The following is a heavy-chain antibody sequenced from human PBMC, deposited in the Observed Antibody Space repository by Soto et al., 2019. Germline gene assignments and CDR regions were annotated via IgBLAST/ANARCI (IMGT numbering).Heavy chain of an antibody. CDR3: VKDQEYSSGWYYFQQ. D-gene: IGHD6-19*01. V-gene: IGHV3-64D*06. CDR1: GFSFRSYA. Sequence: GGSLRLSCSASGFSFRSYAMHWVRQAPGKGLEYVSGISSTGDSTNYGDSVKGRFTISRDNSKNTLYLQVSGLRVEDTAVYYCVKDQEYSSGWYYFQQWGQGTLVTVSS. CDR2: ISSTGDST. J-gene: IGHJ1*01.